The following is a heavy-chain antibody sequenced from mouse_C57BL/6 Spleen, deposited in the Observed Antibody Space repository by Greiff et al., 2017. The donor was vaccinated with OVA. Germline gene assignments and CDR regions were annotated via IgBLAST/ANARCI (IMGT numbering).Heavy chain of an antibody. J-gene: IGHJ4*01. CDR2: ISYDGSN. V-gene: IGHV3-6*01. D-gene: IGHD2-4*01. CDR3: AKDYDGAMDY. Sequence: VQLKESGPGLVKPSQSLSLTCSVTGYSITSGYYWNWIRQFPGNKLEWMGYISYDGSNNYNPSLKNRISITRDTSKNQFFLKLNSVTTEDTATYYCAKDYDGAMDYWGQGTSVTVSS. CDR1: GYSITSGYY.